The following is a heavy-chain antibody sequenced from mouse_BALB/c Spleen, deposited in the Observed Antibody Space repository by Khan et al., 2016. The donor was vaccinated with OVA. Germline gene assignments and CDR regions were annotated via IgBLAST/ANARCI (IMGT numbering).Heavy chain of an antibody. D-gene: IGHD2-13*01. CDR2: ISSTGST. Sequence: EVKLEESGPGLVKPSQSLSLTCTVTGYSITSDFAWNWIRQFPGNNLEWMGYISSTGSTSYSPSLKSRFSITRDTSKNQFFLHLNSVTTEDTATYYCARSLYYSDSYAMDYWGQGTSVTVSS. CDR3: ARSLYYSDSYAMDY. J-gene: IGHJ4*01. CDR1: GYSITSDFA. V-gene: IGHV3-2*02.